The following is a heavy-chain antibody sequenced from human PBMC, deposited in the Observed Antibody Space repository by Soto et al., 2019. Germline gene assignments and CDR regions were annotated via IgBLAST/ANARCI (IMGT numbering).Heavy chain of an antibody. CDR2: IIPIFGIA. CDR1: GGTFSSYA. CDR3: ARDDPITGTAYYYYYMDV. V-gene: IGHV1-69*10. J-gene: IGHJ6*03. D-gene: IGHD1-20*01. Sequence: ASVKVSCKASGGTFSSYAISWVRQAPGQGLEWMGGIIPIFGIANYAQKFQGRVTITADKSTSTAYMELSSLRSEDTAVYSCARDDPITGTAYYYYYMDVWGKGTTVTVSS.